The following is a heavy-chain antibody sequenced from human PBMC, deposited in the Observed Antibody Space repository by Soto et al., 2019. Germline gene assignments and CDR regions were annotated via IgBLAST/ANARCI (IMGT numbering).Heavy chain of an antibody. CDR3: AKEGIYYDSSGYYYLEYPFDY. V-gene: IGHV3-23*01. D-gene: IGHD3-22*01. J-gene: IGHJ4*02. CDR1: GSTFSRYA. Sequence: GGSLRLSSAAYGSTFSRYAISWVRQATGKRMEWVSAISGSGGSTYYADSVKGRFTISRDNSKNTLYLQMNSLRAEDTAVYYCAKEGIYYDSSGYYYLEYPFDYWGQGTLGTV. CDR2: ISGSGGST.